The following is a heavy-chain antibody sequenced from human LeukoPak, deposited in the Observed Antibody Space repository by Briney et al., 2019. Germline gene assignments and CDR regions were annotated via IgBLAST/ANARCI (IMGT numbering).Heavy chain of an antibody. CDR3: AKELRSGWLYYFDY. V-gene: IGHV3-30*18. D-gene: IGHD6-19*01. CDR1: GFTFSVYG. Sequence: GGSLRLSCAASGFTFSVYGMHWVRQAPGKGLEWVAVVSYDGDKIYYADSVKGRFTISRDNSRNTLYLQMNSLRTEDTATYYCAKELRSGWLYYFDYWGQGTLDTVSS. J-gene: IGHJ4*02. CDR2: VSYDGDKI.